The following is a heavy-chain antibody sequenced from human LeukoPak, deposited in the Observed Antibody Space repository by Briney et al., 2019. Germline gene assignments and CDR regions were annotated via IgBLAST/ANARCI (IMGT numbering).Heavy chain of an antibody. Sequence: PGGSLRLSCAASGFTFSSCAMHWVRQAPGKGLEYDSAISSNGGSTYYANSVKGRFTISRDNSKNTLYLQMGSLRAEDMAVYYCAREVTETHDYTVPALMDVWGKGTTVTVSS. J-gene: IGHJ6*03. D-gene: IGHD4-11*01. V-gene: IGHV3-64*01. CDR3: AREVTETHDYTVPALMDV. CDR2: ISSNGGST. CDR1: GFTFSSCA.